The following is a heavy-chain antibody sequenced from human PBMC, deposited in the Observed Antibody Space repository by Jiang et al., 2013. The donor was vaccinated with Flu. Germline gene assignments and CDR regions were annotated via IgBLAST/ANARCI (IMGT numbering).Heavy chain of an antibody. D-gene: IGHD3-3*01. V-gene: IGHV4-61*02. CDR1: GGSISSGSYY. CDR2: IYTSGST. Sequence: PGLVKPSQTLSLTCTVSGGSISSGSYYWSWIRRPAGKGLEWIGRIYTSGSTNYNPSLKSRVTISVDTSKNQFSLKLSSVTAADTAVYYCARDGGLHRELGPFWDYWGQGTLVTVSS. J-gene: IGHJ4*02. CDR3: ARDGGLHRELGPFWDY.